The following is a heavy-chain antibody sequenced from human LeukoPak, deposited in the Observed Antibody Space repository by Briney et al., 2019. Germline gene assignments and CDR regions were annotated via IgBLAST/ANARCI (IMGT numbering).Heavy chain of an antibody. J-gene: IGHJ4*02. Sequence: GGSLRLSCAASGFTFSSYSMNWVRQAPGKGLEWVSVIYSGGSTYYADSVKGRFTISRDNSKNTLYLQMNSLRAEDTAVYYCARERCSSTSCYPDYWGQGTLVTVSS. D-gene: IGHD2-2*01. V-gene: IGHV3-66*01. CDR3: ARERCSSTSCYPDY. CDR1: GFTFSSYS. CDR2: IYSGGST.